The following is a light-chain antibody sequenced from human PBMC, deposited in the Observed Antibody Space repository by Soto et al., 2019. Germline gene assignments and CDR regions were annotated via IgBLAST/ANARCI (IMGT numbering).Light chain of an antibody. CDR1: QDVSNW. Sequence: DLQMTQSPSSVSASVGDRVTITCRASQDVSNWLAWYQQKPGKAPKLLIYGASSLQSGVPSRFSGSGSGTHFTLTISSLQPEDFATYYCLQANSFPSITFGQGTRLDIK. J-gene: IGKJ5*01. CDR2: GAS. CDR3: LQANSFPSIT. V-gene: IGKV1D-12*01.